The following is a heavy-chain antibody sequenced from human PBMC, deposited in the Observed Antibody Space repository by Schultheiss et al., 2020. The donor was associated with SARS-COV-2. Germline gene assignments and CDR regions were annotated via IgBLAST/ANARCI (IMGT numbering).Heavy chain of an antibody. CDR2: ISGSGGST. CDR3: ARDAVSYNWFDP. Sequence: GGSLRLSCAASGFIFSDYYLSWIRQAPGKGLEWVSAISGSGGSTYYADSVKGRFTISRDNSKNSLYLQMNSLRAEDTAVYYCARDAVSYNWFDPWGQGTLVTVSS. J-gene: IGHJ5*02. CDR1: GFIFSDYY. V-gene: IGHV3-23*01. D-gene: IGHD3-16*02.